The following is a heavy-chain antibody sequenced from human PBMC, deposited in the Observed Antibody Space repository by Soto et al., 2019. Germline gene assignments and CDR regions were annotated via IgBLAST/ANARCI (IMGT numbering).Heavy chain of an antibody. CDR3: AAPPRGASPAIL. Sequence: QMQLVQSGPEVKKPGTSVKVSCKASGFTFTSSAVQWVRQARGQRLEWIGWIVVSSGNTNYAQKFQERVTITRDMSTSTAYMELSSLRSEDTAVYYCAAPPRGASPAILWGQGTLVTVSS. J-gene: IGHJ4*02. V-gene: IGHV1-58*01. D-gene: IGHD2-2*02. CDR1: GFTFTSSA. CDR2: IVVSSGNT.